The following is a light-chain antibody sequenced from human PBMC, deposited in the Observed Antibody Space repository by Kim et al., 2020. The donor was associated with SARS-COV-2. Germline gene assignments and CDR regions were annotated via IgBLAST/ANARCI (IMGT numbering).Light chain of an antibody. CDR1: HSVTSS. CDR3: LQRKNWPLT. CDR2: DAS. Sequence: EIVLTQSPATLSLSPGERATLSCRASHSVTSSLAWYQQKRGQAPRLLIYDASNRATGIPARFRGSGSGTDFTLTISSLEPEDFAVYYCLQRKNWPLTFGGGTKVDIK. J-gene: IGKJ4*01. V-gene: IGKV3-11*01.